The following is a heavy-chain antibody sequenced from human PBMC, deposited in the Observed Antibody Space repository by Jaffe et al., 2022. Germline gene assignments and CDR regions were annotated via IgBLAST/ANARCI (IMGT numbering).Heavy chain of an antibody. J-gene: IGHJ4*02. CDR2: IYYSGST. D-gene: IGHD3-10*01. V-gene: IGHV4-39*01. Sequence: QLQLQESGPGLVKPSETLSLTCTVSGGSISSSSYYWGWIRQPPGKGLEWIGSIYYSGSTYYNPSLKSRVTISVDTSKNQFSLKLSSVTAADTAVYYCARHGLYGSGSTFGYWGQGTLVTVSS. CDR1: GGSISSSSYY. CDR3: ARHGLYGSGSTFGY.